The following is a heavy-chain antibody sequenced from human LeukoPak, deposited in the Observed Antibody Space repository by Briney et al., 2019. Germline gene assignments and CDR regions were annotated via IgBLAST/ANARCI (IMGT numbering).Heavy chain of an antibody. CDR1: GGSISSRSYY. V-gene: IGHV4-39*07. CDR3: ARGSLSGGYSASGSPIFTRFDP. Sequence: TSETLSLTCTVSGGSISSRSYYWGWLRQPPGKKLEWIGSIFSTWNTHYNPSLNSRVTISVDMSKSQFSLRLNSVTAADTAVYYCARGSLSGGYSASGSPIFTRFDPWGQGTLVTVSS. D-gene: IGHD3-10*01. J-gene: IGHJ5*02. CDR2: IFSTWNT.